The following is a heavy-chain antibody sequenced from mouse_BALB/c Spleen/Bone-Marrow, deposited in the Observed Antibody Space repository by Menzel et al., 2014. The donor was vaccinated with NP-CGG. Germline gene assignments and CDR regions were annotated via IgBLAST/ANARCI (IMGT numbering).Heavy chain of an antibody. V-gene: IGHV5-9-2*01. Sequence: WVATISGGGSYTYYPDSVKGRFTISRDNAKNNLCLQMSSLRSEDTALYYCARGHYRYDAYAMDYWGQGTSVTVSS. D-gene: IGHD2-14*01. CDR3: ARGHYRYDAYAMDY. J-gene: IGHJ4*01. CDR2: ISGGGSYT.